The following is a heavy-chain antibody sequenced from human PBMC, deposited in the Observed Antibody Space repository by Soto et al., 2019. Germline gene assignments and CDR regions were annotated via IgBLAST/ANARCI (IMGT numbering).Heavy chain of an antibody. CDR3: ARTLTIFGVVIPGHGMDV. CDR1: GGSISSSNW. J-gene: IGHJ6*02. Sequence: PSETLSLTCAVSGGSISSSNWWSWVRQPPGKGLEWIGEIYHSGSTNYNPSLKSRVTISVDKSKNQFSLKLSSVTAAGTAVYYCARTLTIFGVVIPGHGMDVWGQGTTVTVSS. CDR2: IYHSGST. V-gene: IGHV4-4*02. D-gene: IGHD3-3*01.